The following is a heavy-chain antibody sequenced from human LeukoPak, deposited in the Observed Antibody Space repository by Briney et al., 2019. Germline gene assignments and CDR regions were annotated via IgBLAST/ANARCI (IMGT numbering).Heavy chain of an antibody. CDR1: GGFISSYY. CDR2: IYYSGNT. V-gene: IGHV4-59*08. Sequence: SETLSLTCTVSGGFISSYYWSWVGQPPEKGLEWIGYIYYSGNTNYNPSLKSRLTMSADRSRNQFSLNLNSVTAADTAVYYCARINWNYFDNSGHGILGTLSS. CDR3: ARINWNYFDN. D-gene: IGHD1-1*01. J-gene: IGHJ4*03.